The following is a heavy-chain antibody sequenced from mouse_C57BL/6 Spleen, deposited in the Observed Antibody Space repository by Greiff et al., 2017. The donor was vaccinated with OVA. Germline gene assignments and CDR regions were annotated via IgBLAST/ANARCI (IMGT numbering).Heavy chain of an antibody. D-gene: IGHD1-1*01. CDR3: ARGGYYYGSSLDY. Sequence: QVQLKESGPELVKPGASVKISCKASGYAFSSSWMNWVKQRPGKGLEWIGRIYPGDGDTNYNGKFKGKATLTADKSSSTAYMQLSSLTSEDSAVYFCARGGYYYGSSLDYWGQGTTLTVSS. J-gene: IGHJ2*01. CDR1: GYAFSSSW. V-gene: IGHV1-82*01. CDR2: IYPGDGDT.